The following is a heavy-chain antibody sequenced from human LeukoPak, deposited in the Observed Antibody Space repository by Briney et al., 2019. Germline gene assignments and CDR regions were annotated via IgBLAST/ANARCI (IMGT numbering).Heavy chain of an antibody. CDR1: GGSFSGYY. Sequence: PSETLSLTCAVYGGSFSGYYWSWIRQPPGKGLEWIGEINHSGSTNYNPSLKSRVTISVDTSKNQFSLKLSSVTAADTAVYYCASARYFDLWGRGTLVTVSS. CDR2: INHSGST. CDR3: ASARYFDL. V-gene: IGHV4-34*01. J-gene: IGHJ2*01.